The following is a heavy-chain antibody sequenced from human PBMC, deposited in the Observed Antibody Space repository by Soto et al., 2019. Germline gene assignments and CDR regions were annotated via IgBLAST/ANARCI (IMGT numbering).Heavy chain of an antibody. J-gene: IGHJ6*02. V-gene: IGHV1-69*01. Sequence: QVQLVQSGAEVKKPGSSVKVSCKASGGTFSSYAISWVRQAPGQGLEWMGGIIPIFGTANYAQKFQGRVTNTADECTSTAYMELSSLRSEDTAVYYCARPTYYYDSSGYLGGYYYYYGMDVWGQGTTVTVSS. CDR1: GGTFSSYA. CDR3: ARPTYYYDSSGYLGGYYYYYGMDV. D-gene: IGHD3-22*01. CDR2: IIPIFGTA.